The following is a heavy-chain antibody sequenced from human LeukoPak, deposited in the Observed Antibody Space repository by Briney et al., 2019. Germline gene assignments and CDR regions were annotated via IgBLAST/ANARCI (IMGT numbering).Heavy chain of an antibody. CDR3: ARADYYTSGTFRYYFDY. CDR1: GFTFSSYG. CDR2: ISYDGSNK. J-gene: IGHJ4*02. D-gene: IGHD3-10*01. Sequence: GGSLRLSCAASGFTFSSYGMHWVRQAPGKGLEWVAVISYDGSNKYYADSVKGRFTISRDNSKNTLYLQMNSLEPEDTAVYYCARADYYTSGTFRYYFDYWGQGTLVSVSS. V-gene: IGHV3-30*03.